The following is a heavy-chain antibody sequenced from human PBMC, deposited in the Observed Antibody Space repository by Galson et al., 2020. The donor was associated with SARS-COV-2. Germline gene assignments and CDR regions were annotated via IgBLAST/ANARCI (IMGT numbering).Heavy chain of an antibody. Sequence: SETLSLTCAVLGGSFSGYYWTWIRQPPGKGLEWIGAINHSGNTNYNPSLKSRVTISVDTSKNQFSLRLTSVTAADTAVYHCVRGSIMTTSWYFDLWGRGTLVTVSS. V-gene: IGHV4-34*01. CDR1: GGSFSGYY. D-gene: IGHD4-17*01. CDR3: VRGSIMTTSWYFDL. J-gene: IGHJ2*01. CDR2: INHSGNT.